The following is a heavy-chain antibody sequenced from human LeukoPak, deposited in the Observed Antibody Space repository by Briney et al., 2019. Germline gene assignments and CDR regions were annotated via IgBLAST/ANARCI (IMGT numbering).Heavy chain of an antibody. D-gene: IGHD5-18*01. J-gene: IGHJ4*02. CDR2: INHSGST. V-gene: IGHV4-34*01. Sequence: PSETLSLTCAVYGGSFSGYYWSWIRQPPGKGLEWIGEINHSGSTNYNPSLKSRVTISVDTSKNQFSLKLSSVTAADTAVYYCARVDTAMANRDYWGQGTLVTVSS. CDR3: ARVDTAMANRDY. CDR1: GGSFSGYY.